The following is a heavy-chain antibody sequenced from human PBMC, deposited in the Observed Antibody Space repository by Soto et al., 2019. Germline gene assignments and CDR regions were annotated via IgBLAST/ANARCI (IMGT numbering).Heavy chain of an antibody. J-gene: IGHJ4*02. CDR3: ARESEDLTSNFDY. CDR2: ISSTTNYI. CDR1: GFTFTRYS. Sequence: WSLRLSCAAAGFTFTRYSMNWVRQAPGKGLEWVSSISSTTNYIYSGDSMKGRFTISRDNAKDSLYLEMNSLRAEDTAVYFCARESEDLTSNFDYWGQGTLVTVS. V-gene: IGHV3-21*06.